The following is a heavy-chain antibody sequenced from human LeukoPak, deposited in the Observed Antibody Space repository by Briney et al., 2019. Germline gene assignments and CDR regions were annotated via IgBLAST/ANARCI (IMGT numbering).Heavy chain of an antibody. CDR2: IIPILGIG. J-gene: IGHJ4*02. V-gene: IGHV1-69*04. CDR3: ARIWGSGYYFDY. Sequence: ASVKVSCKASGDTFSSCAISWVRQAPGQGLEWMGRIIPILGIGNYAQKFQGRVTITADKSTSTAYMELSSLRSEDTAVYYCARIWGSGYYFDYWGQGTLVTVSS. CDR1: GDTFSSCA. D-gene: IGHD3-16*01.